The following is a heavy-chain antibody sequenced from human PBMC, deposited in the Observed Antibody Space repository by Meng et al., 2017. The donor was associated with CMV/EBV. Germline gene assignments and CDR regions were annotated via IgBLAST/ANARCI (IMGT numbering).Heavy chain of an antibody. CDR3: ARGGNWFDP. CDR1: GGSVSGYY. Sequence: QVQLQGWGAGLLKPSEPRSLTCAVYGGSVSGYYWSWIRQPPGKGLEWIGEINHSGSTNYNPSLKSRVTISVDTSKNQFSLKLSSVTAADTAVYYCARGGNWFDPWGQGTLVTVSS. J-gene: IGHJ5*02. V-gene: IGHV4-34*01. CDR2: INHSGST.